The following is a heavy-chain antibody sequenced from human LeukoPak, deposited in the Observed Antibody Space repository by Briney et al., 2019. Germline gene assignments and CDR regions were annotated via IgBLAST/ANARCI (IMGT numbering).Heavy chain of an antibody. Sequence: PSQTLSLTCTVSGGSISSGDYYWSWIRQPPGKGLEWIGNIYYSGSTYYNPSLKSRVTISVDTSKNQFSLKLSSVTAADTAVYYCARDETYYGSGSWFDPWGQGTLVTVSS. CDR1: GGSISSGDYY. J-gene: IGHJ5*02. D-gene: IGHD3-10*01. CDR2: IYYSGST. V-gene: IGHV4-30-4*01. CDR3: ARDETYYGSGSWFDP.